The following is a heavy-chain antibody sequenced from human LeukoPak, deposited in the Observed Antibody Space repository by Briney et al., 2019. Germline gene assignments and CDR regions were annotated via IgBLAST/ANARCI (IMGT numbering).Heavy chain of an antibody. Sequence: GASVKVSCKASGHTFTSYDINWVRQATGQGLEWMGWMNPNSGNTGYAQKFQGRVTMTRNTSISTAYMELSSLRSEDTAVYYWARVRRRGGVDPWGQGTLVTVSS. D-gene: IGHD3-10*01. CDR1: GHTFTSYD. CDR3: ARVRRRGGVDP. V-gene: IGHV1-8*01. J-gene: IGHJ5*02. CDR2: MNPNSGNT.